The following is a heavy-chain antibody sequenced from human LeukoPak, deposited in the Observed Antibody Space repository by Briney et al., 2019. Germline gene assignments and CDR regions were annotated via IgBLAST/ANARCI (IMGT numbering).Heavy chain of an antibody. V-gene: IGHV4-34*01. Sequence: PSETLSLTCAVYGGSFSGYYWSWIRQPPVKGLEWIGEINHSGSTNYNPSLKSRVTISVDTSKNQFSLKLSSVTAADTAVYYCARGPYDILTGYHSPGEPDYWGQGTLVTVSS. D-gene: IGHD3-9*01. J-gene: IGHJ4*02. CDR3: ARGPYDILTGYHSPGEPDY. CDR1: GGSFSGYY. CDR2: INHSGST.